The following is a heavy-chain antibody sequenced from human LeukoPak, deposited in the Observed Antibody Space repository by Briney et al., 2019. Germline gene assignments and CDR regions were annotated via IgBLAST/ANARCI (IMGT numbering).Heavy chain of an antibody. Sequence: ASVKVSCKASGYTFTGYYMHWVRQAPGQGLEWMGWINPNSGGTNYAQKFQGRVTMTTDTSTSTAYMELRSLRSDDTAVYYCARGDIAADFNGFDYWGQGTLVTVSS. V-gene: IGHV1-2*02. CDR2: INPNSGGT. D-gene: IGHD6-13*01. J-gene: IGHJ4*02. CDR3: ARGDIAADFNGFDY. CDR1: GYTFTGYY.